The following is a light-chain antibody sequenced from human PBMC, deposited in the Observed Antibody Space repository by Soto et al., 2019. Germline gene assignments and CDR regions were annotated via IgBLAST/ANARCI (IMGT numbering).Light chain of an antibody. CDR1: SNDVGAYIY. V-gene: IGLV2-14*01. J-gene: IGLJ1*01. CDR2: EVS. CDR3: SSYKNNNTLV. Sequence: QSVLTQPASVSGSPGQSITISCTGTSNDVGAYIYVSWFQQHTGKAPQFIIYEVSNRPSGVSSRFSGSKSGNTASLTISGLQDEEEADYYCSSYKNNNTLVFGTGTKVTV.